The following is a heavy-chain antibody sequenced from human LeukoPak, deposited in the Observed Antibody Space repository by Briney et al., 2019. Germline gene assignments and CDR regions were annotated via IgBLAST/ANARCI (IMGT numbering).Heavy chain of an antibody. CDR2: IYTSGST. V-gene: IGHV4-61*02. CDR1: GGSISSGSYY. J-gene: IGHJ2*01. Sequence: SETLSLTCTVSGGSISSGSYYWSWIRQPAGKGLEWIGRIYTSGSTNYNPSLKSRVTISVDTSKNQFSLKLSSVTAADTAVYYCARALVDYYDSSSYYHPDWYFDLWGRGTLVTVSS. CDR3: ARALVDYYDSSSYYHPDWYFDL. D-gene: IGHD3-22*01.